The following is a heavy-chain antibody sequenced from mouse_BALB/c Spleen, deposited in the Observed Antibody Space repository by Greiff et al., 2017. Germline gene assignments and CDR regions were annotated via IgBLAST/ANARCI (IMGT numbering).Heavy chain of an antibody. Sequence: EVQLQQSGAELVKPGASGKLSCTASGFNIKGTYMHWVKQRPEQGLEWIGRIDPANGNTTYDPKFQGKATITADKSSNTAYLQLISLTSEDTAVYYVAKYVSRSGFADWGQGTPVTVSA. CDR3: AKYVSRSGFAD. D-gene: IGHD1-1*01. J-gene: IGHJ3*01. CDR2: IDPANGNT. CDR1: GFNIKGTY. V-gene: IGHV14-3*02.